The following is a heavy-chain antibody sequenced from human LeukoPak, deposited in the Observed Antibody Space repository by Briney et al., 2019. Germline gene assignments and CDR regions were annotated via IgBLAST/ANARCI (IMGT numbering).Heavy chain of an antibody. Sequence: ASVKVSCKASGYTFTSYDINWVRQATGQGLEWMGWMNPKRGNTGYAQKFQGRVTITRNTSISTAYMELSSLRSEDTAVYYCARGGNVDDYGDQRPYDWFDPWGQGTLVTVSS. J-gene: IGHJ5*02. CDR1: GYTFTSYD. V-gene: IGHV1-8*03. CDR2: MNPKRGNT. CDR3: ARGGNVDDYGDQRPYDWFDP. D-gene: IGHD4-17*01.